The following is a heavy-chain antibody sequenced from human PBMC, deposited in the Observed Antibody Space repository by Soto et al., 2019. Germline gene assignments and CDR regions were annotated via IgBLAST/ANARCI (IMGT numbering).Heavy chain of an antibody. CDR2: INHSGST. CDR1: GGSFSGYY. D-gene: IGHD4-4*01. Sequence: SETLSLTCAVYGGSFSGYYWSWIRQPPGKGLEWIGEINHSGSTNYNPSLKSRVTISVDTSKNQFSLKLSSVTAADTAVYYCGRGGSNYYYYYMDVWGKGTTVTVSS. V-gene: IGHV4-34*01. CDR3: GRGGSNYYYYYMDV. J-gene: IGHJ6*03.